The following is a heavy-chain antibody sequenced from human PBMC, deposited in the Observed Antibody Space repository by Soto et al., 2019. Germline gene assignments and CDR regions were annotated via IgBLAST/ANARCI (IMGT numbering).Heavy chain of an antibody. V-gene: IGHV4-4*07. CDR1: GGSLSSYY. Sequence: PSEALSRTCTVSGGSLSSYYWRWIRQPAGKGLECIGRIYTSGSTNYNPSLKSRVTMSVYTSKNQFPLKRSSVTAADTAVYCCARERFGAAAGLCPELGHHALDPGGQGTRVTVAS. CDR2: IYTSGST. D-gene: IGHD6-13*01. CDR3: ARERFGAAAGLCPELGHHALDP. J-gene: IGHJ5*02.